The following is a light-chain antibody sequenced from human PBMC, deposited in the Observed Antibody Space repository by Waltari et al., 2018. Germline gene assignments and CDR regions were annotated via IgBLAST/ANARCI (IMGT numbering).Light chain of an antibody. V-gene: IGKV3-20*01. CDR3: QQYGTSPFT. J-gene: IGKJ3*01. CDR2: GAS. CDR1: QSVRNSY. Sequence: EIVLTQSPGTLSLSPGERVTLSCRASQSVRNSYLAWYQQKPGQAPRLLIYGASSRATDIPDRFSGSGSGTDFTLTISRLGPEDFALYYCQQYGTSPFTFGPGIKVDIK.